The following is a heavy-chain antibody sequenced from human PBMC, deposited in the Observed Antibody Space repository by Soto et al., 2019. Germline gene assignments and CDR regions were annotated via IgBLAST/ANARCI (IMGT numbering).Heavy chain of an antibody. J-gene: IGHJ4*02. CDR2: VYYTGSTST. CDR3: AKYRRTDAEGYRLDF. V-gene: IGHV4-59*01. CDR1: VASINNYY. Sequence: SETLSLTCSVSVASINNYYWSWIRQPPGKGLEWIGFVYYTGSTSTKYNPSLQSRVAMSVDSSKNQFSLKLTSMTAADTAIYYCAKYRRTDAEGYRLDFWGPGTLVTVSS. D-gene: IGHD5-12*01.